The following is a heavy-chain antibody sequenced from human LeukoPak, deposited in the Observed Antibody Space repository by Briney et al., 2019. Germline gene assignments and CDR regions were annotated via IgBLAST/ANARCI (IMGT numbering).Heavy chain of an antibody. D-gene: IGHD2-15*01. CDR1: GFTFSSYG. CDR3: AKGGPYCSGGSCLSYFDS. V-gene: IGHV3-30*02. CDR2: MWYDGSNK. Sequence: GGSLRLSCAASGFTFSSYGMHWVRQAPGKGLEWVAVMWYDGSNKYYADSVKGRFTISRDNSKNTLYLQVNSLRAEDTAVYYCAKGGPYCSGGSCLSYFDSWGQGTLVTVSS. J-gene: IGHJ4*02.